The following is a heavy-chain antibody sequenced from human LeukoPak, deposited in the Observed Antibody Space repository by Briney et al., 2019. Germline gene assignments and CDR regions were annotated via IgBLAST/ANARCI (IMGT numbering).Heavy chain of an antibody. CDR1: GXTFSAYA. CDR2: ISNSGDNT. J-gene: IGHJ3*02. Sequence: GGSLRVSSAALGXTFSAYAMTWGRQAPGKGLQSVSAISNSGDNTFYADSVRGRFAISRDNSMNTLYLQMNSLTAEDTALYYCANHLSGSRAFDIWGQGTMVTVSS. V-gene: IGHV3-23*01. CDR3: ANHLSGSRAFDI. D-gene: IGHD1-26*01.